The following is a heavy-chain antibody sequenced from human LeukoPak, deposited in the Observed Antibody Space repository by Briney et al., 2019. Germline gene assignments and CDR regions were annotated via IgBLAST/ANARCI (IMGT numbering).Heavy chain of an antibody. CDR2: INSDGSST. CDR3: ARDYYYGSGNFDY. V-gene: IGHV3-74*01. CDR1: GFTFSSYA. Sequence: GGSLRLSCAASGFTFSSYAMSWVRQAPGKGLVWVSRINSDGSSTNYADSVKGRFTISRDNAKNTLYLQMNSLRAEDTAVYYCARDYYYGSGNFDYWGRGTLVTVSS. J-gene: IGHJ4*02. D-gene: IGHD3-10*01.